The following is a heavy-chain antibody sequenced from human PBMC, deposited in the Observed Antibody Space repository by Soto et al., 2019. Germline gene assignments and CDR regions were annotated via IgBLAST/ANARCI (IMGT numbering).Heavy chain of an antibody. J-gene: IGHJ4*02. V-gene: IGHV1-18*01. CDR1: AYTFITYG. CDR3: SRGTYKDF. Sequence: QVQLVQSGDEVKKPGASVKDSCKASAYTFITYGINWMRQAPGQGLEWMAWISAYNGNTYYAQNFQGRVTITTDTSTSTAYMELRSLRSDDTAIYYCSRGTYKDFWGQGTLVTVSS. CDR2: ISAYNGNT. D-gene: IGHD1-1*01.